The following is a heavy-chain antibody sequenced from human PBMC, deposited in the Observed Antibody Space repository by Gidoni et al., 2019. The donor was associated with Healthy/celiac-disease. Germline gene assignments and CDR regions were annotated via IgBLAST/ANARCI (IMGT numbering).Heavy chain of an antibody. CDR2: ISAYNGNT. J-gene: IGHJ6*02. CDR1: GHTFTSYG. CDR3: ARDRSGSTYYDFWSGYRNTHYYGMDV. Sequence: QVQLVQSGAEVKKPGASVKVSCKSSGHTFTSYGISWVRQAPGQGLGWMGWISAYNGNTNCAQKLQGRVTMTTDTSTSTTYMELRSLRSDDTAVYDCARDRSGSTYYDFWSGYRNTHYYGMDVWGQGTTVTVSS. D-gene: IGHD3-3*01. V-gene: IGHV1-18*01.